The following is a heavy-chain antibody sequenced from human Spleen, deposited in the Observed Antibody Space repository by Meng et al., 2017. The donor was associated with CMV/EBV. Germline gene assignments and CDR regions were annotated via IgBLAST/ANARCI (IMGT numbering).Heavy chain of an antibody. J-gene: IGHJ4*02. D-gene: IGHD3-22*01. Sequence: ASVKVSCKASGYTFTGYYIHWVRQAPGQGFEWMGIIEPSGTSYAQNFQGRVTVTRDTATRTVYMELSSLKSEDTAVYYCARGLFSGYNLWGQGTLVTVSS. CDR2: IEPSGT. CDR3: ARGLFSGYNL. V-gene: IGHV1-46*01. CDR1: GYTFTGYY.